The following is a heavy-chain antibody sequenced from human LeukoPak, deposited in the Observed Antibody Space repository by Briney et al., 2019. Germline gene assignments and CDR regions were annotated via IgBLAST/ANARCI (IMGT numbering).Heavy chain of an antibody. Sequence: GGSLRLSCAASGFTFSSNAMHWVRQAPGKGLEWVAVISYDGSNKYYADSVKGRFTISRDNSKNTLYLQMNSLRAEDTAVYYCAKVEGYCSSTSCFTRVYYYGMDVWGQGTTVTVSS. V-gene: IGHV3-30*04. D-gene: IGHD2-2*02. J-gene: IGHJ6*02. CDR1: GFTFSSNA. CDR2: ISYDGSNK. CDR3: AKVEGYCSSTSCFTRVYYYGMDV.